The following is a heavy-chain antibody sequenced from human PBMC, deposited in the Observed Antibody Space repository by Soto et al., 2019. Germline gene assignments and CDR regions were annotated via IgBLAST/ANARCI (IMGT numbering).Heavy chain of an antibody. CDR1: GFTFSSYA. CDR2: ISGSGGST. D-gene: IGHD3-10*02. CDR3: AKVLGSGSYSDYYYMDV. J-gene: IGHJ6*03. Sequence: PGGSLRLSCAASGFTFSSYAMSWVRQAPGKGLEWVSAISGSGGSTYYADSVKGRFTISRDNSKNTLYLQMNSLRAEDTAVYYCAKVLGSGSYSDYYYMDVWGKGTTVTVSS. V-gene: IGHV3-23*01.